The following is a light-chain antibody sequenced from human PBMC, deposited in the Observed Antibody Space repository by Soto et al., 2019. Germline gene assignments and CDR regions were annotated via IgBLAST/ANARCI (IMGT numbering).Light chain of an antibody. CDR2: EVS. CDR1: SRDVGGYRF. V-gene: IGLV2-14*01. CDR3: SSKSSGSTPML. J-gene: IGLJ3*02. Sequence: QSVLTQPASVSGSPGQSITISCTGTSRDVGGYRFVSWYQHHPGDAPKLIIYEVSNRPSGVSSRFSGSKSGNTASLTISGLQAEDESLYYCSSKSSGSTPMLFGGGTKLTVL.